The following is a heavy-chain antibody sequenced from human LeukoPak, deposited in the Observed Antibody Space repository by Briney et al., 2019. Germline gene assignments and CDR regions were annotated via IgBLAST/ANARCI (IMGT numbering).Heavy chain of an antibody. Sequence: SETLSLTCAVYGGSFSGYYWSWIRQPPGKGLEWIGEINHSGSTNYNPSLKSRVTISVDTSKNQFSLKLSSVTAADTAVYYCARGSSPTTLRYFDWLYIRGVYFDYWGQGTLVTVSS. V-gene: IGHV4-34*01. CDR2: INHSGST. J-gene: IGHJ4*02. CDR3: ARGSSPTTLRYFDWLYIRGVYFDY. D-gene: IGHD3-9*01. CDR1: GGSFSGYY.